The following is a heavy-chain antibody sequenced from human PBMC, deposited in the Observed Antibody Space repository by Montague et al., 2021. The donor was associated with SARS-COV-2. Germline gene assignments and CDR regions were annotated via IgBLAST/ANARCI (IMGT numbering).Heavy chain of an antibody. Sequence: LSLSLAASGFTFSSYSMNWVRQAPGKGLEWVSSISSSSSYIYYADSVKGRFTISRDNAKNSLYLQMNSLRAEDTAVYYCARGYDFWSGGYYYYYGMDVWGQGTTVTVSS. V-gene: IGHV3-21*01. CDR1: GFTFSSYS. D-gene: IGHD3-3*01. CDR2: ISSSSSYI. CDR3: ARGYDFWSGGYYYYYGMDV. J-gene: IGHJ6*02.